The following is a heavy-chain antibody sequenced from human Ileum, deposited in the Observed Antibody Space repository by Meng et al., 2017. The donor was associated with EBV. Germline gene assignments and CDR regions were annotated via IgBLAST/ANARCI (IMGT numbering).Heavy chain of an antibody. Sequence: VPLDHSAPVCKTPVAYATILYQPSRTPPCAIATHWLRQAPVQRPDCCVWINAGTGNTRYSHQFQDRVSITRDSSAKTAYMELRSLGSEDTAVYYCARGAGKLREPLWSSWGQGTLVTVSS. D-gene: IGHD1-26*01. CDR2: INAGTGNT. V-gene: IGHV1-3*01. CDR1: RTPPCAIA. J-gene: IGHJ1*01. CDR3: ARGAGKLREPLWSS.